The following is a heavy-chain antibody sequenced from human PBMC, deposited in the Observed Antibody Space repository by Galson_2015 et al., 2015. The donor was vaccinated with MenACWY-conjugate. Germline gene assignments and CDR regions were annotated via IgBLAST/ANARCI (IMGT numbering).Heavy chain of an antibody. D-gene: IGHD6-19*01. J-gene: IGHJ4*02. V-gene: IGHV3-23*01. Sequence: SLRLSCAASGFTFSSYAMSWVRQAPGKGLEWVSAISGRGGSTYYADSVKGRFTISRDNSKNTPYLQMNSLRAEDTAVYYCAKDRDSSGWYDYWGQGTLVTVSS. CDR3: AKDRDSSGWYDY. CDR1: GFTFSSYA. CDR2: ISGRGGST.